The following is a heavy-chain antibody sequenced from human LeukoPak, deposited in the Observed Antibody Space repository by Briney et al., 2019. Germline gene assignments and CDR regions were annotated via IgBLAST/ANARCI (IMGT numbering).Heavy chain of an antibody. Sequence: PSETLSLTCTVSGGSISSYYWSWIWQPPGKGLEWIGYIYYSGSTNYNPSLKSRVTISVDTSKNQFSLKLSSVTAADTAVYYCARGVPLGINRGWFDPWGQGTLVTVSS. V-gene: IGHV4-59*01. CDR3: ARGVPLGINRGWFDP. CDR1: GGSISSYY. D-gene: IGHD3-10*01. CDR2: IYYSGST. J-gene: IGHJ5*02.